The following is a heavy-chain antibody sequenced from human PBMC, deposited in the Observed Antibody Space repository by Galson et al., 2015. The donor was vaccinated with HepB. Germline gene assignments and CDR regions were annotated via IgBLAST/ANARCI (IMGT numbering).Heavy chain of an antibody. V-gene: IGHV3-21*01. J-gene: IGHJ4*02. Sequence: LRLSCAASGFTFSSYSMNWVRQAPGKGLEWVSSISSSSSYIYYADSVKGRFTISRDNAKNSLYLQMNSLRAEDTAVYYCARVVSSGYYYYHLDYWGQGTLVTVSS. CDR3: ARVVSSGYYYYHLDY. D-gene: IGHD3-22*01. CDR1: GFTFSSYS. CDR2: ISSSSSYI.